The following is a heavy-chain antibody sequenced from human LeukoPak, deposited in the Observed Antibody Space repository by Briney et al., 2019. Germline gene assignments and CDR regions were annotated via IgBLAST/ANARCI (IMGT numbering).Heavy chain of an antibody. CDR2: ISYDGSNK. CDR1: GFTFSNYG. V-gene: IGHV3-30*18. J-gene: IGHJ6*03. D-gene: IGHD3-10*01. CDR3: AKQGVYGSGSYFSPNDYYYYYYMDV. Sequence: GGSLRLSCAASGFTFSNYGMHWVRQAPGKGLEWVAAISYDGSNKHCADSVKGRFTISRDNSKNMLHLQMNSLRAEDTAVYYCAKQGVYGSGSYFSPNDYYYYYYMDVWGTGTTVTVSS.